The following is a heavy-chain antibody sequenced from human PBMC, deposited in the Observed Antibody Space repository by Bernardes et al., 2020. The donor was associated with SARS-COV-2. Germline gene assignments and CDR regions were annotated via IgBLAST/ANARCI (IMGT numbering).Heavy chain of an antibody. CDR2: IYYSGST. CDR1: GVSISIYY. Sequence: SETLSLTCTVSGVSISIYYWTWIRQPPGKGLEWLGYIYYSGSTTYNPSLKSRVTLSADTSKNQFSLKLSSVTAADTAVYYCARDVGMDVWGQGITVTVSS. J-gene: IGHJ6*02. CDR3: ARDVGMDV. V-gene: IGHV4-59*01.